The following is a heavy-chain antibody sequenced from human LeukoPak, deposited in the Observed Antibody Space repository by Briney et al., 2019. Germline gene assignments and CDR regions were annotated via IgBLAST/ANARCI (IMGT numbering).Heavy chain of an antibody. D-gene: IGHD2-2*02. CDR1: GGSISSGGYY. V-gene: IGHV4-31*11. CDR2: IYYSGST. J-gene: IGHJ4*02. Sequence: PSQTLSLTCAVSGGSISSGGYYWSWIRQHPGKGLEWIGYIYYSGSTYYNPSLKSRVTISVDTSKNQFSLKLSSVTAADTAVYYCARAYCSSTSCYNGIDYWGQGTLVTVSS. CDR3: ARAYCSSTSCYNGIDY.